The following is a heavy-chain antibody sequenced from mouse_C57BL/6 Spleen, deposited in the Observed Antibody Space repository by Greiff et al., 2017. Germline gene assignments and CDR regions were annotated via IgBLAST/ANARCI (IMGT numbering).Heavy chain of an antibody. J-gene: IGHJ2*01. Sequence: VQLQQSGAELVRPGTSVKMSCKASGYTFTNYWIGWAKQRPGHGLEWIGDIYPGGGYTNYNEKFKGKATLTADKSSSTAYMQFSSLTSEDSAIYYCARRDYGSSKDYFDYWGQGTTLTVSS. D-gene: IGHD1-1*01. CDR3: ARRDYGSSKDYFDY. CDR2: IYPGGGYT. V-gene: IGHV1-63*01. CDR1: GYTFTNYW.